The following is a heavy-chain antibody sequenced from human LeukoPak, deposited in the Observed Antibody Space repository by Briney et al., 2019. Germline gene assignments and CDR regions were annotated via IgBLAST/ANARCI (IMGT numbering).Heavy chain of an antibody. J-gene: IGHJ3*01. CDR2: IYDSGST. Sequence: SQTLSLTCTVYGGSINSGGYYWSWIRQHPGKGLEWIGYIYDSGSTYYNPSLKSRVTISGDTSKNQFSLKLSSVTAADTAVYYCARIYRGTYSRDVWGQGTMVTVSS. CDR3: ARIYRGTYSRDV. V-gene: IGHV4-31*03. CDR1: GGSINSGGYY. D-gene: IGHD1-26*01.